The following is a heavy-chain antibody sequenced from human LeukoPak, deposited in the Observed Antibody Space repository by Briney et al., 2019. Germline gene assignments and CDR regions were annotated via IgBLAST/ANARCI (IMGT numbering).Heavy chain of an antibody. CDR2: IYPGDSDT. J-gene: IGHJ5*02. Sequence: GESLKISCKGSGYTFTSYWIGWVRQMPGKGLEWMGIIYPGDSDTRYSPSFQGQVTISADKSISTAYLQWSSLKASDTAMYYCARAPGNYYDSSGYSHNWFDPWGQGTLVTVSS. D-gene: IGHD3-22*01. CDR1: GYTFTSYW. V-gene: IGHV5-51*01. CDR3: ARAPGNYYDSSGYSHNWFDP.